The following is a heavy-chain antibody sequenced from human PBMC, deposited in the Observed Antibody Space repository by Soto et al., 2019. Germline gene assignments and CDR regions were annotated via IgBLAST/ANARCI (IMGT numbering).Heavy chain of an antibody. CDR3: ASAQTTVVSAIYFDY. CDR1: GGSISIGDYY. CDR2: IYYSGST. D-gene: IGHD4-17*01. Sequence: PSETLSLTCTVSGGSISIGDYYWSXIRQPPGKGLEWIGYIYYSGSTYYNPSLKSRVTISVDTSKNQFSLKLSSVTAADTAVYYCASAQTTVVSAIYFDYWGQGTLVTVSS. J-gene: IGHJ4*02. V-gene: IGHV4-30-4*01.